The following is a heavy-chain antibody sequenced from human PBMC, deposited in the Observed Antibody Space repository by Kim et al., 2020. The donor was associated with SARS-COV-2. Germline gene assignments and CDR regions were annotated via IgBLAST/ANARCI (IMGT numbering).Heavy chain of an antibody. D-gene: IGHD6-13*01. V-gene: IGHV3-7*01. Sequence: VDSVKGRFTISRDNAKNSLYLQMNSLRAEDTAVYYCASWGYIAAAGTLVYWGQGTLVTVSS. J-gene: IGHJ4*02. CDR3: ASWGYIAAAGTLVY.